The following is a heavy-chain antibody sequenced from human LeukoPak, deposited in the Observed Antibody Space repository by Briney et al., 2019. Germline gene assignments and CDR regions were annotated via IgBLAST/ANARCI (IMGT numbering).Heavy chain of an antibody. CDR2: INPHSGGT. CDR1: EYIFTDYY. V-gene: IGHV1-2*02. J-gene: IGHJ4*02. D-gene: IGHD3-9*01. CDR3: ARGGDNYDILTQ. Sequence: GASVKVSCKASEYIFTDYYIHWVRQAPGQGLEWMGWINPHSGGTNYAQNFQDRVTMTGDTSISTAYMELSGLRSDDTAIYYCARGGDNYDILTQWGQGTLVTVSS.